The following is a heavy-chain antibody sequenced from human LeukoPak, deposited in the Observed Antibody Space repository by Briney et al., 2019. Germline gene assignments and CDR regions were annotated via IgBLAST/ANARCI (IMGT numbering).Heavy chain of an antibody. CDR1: GGSISSSSYY. D-gene: IGHD5-24*01. Sequence: SETLSLTCTVSGGSISSSSYYWGWIRPPPGKGLEWIGSIYYSGSTYYNPSLKSRVTISVDTSKNQFSLKLSSVTAADTAVYYCARQRRWLQMYYYYYMDVWGKGTTVTVSS. V-gene: IGHV4-39*01. CDR2: IYYSGST. CDR3: ARQRRWLQMYYYYYMDV. J-gene: IGHJ6*03.